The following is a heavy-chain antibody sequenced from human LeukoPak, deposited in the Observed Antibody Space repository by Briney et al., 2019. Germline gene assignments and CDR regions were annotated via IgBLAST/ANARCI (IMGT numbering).Heavy chain of an antibody. CDR1: GVSISRGGYY. V-gene: IGHV4-31*03. CDR3: ARAPYSGYGYFDY. Sequence: SETLSLTCTVSGVSISRGGYYWRWLRQHPGKGLEGIGYIYYSGSTYYNPSLKSRVTISVDTSKNQFSLKLSSVTAADTAVYYCARAPYSGYGYFDYWGQGTLVTVSS. J-gene: IGHJ4*02. CDR2: IYYSGST. D-gene: IGHD5-12*01.